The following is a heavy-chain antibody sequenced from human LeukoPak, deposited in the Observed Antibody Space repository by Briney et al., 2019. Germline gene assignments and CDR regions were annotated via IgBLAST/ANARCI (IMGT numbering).Heavy chain of an antibody. Sequence: KSGGSLRLSCAASGFTFSLYAMNWVSQAPGKGLEWVSYINDDSSDIHYAGSVRGRFTISRDDARKTLYLQLSSLRVEDTAVYYCARDTFQPGLIDSWGQGTLVTVSS. J-gene: IGHJ4*02. CDR1: GFTFSLYA. CDR3: ARDTFQPGLIDS. V-gene: IGHV3-21*05. D-gene: IGHD2-2*01. CDR2: INDDSSDI.